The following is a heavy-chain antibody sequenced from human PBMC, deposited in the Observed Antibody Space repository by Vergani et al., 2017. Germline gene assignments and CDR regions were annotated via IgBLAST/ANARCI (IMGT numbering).Heavy chain of an antibody. CDR1: VITLKNAW. V-gene: IGHV3-15*01. CDR3: YTDYHDY. Sequence: EVQLVESGGGLVQPGGSLRLSCVVSVITLKNAWINWVRQAPGKGLEWIGRIRSKNDGVTADYAAPLKGRFTIARDDSKASAFLLVNNLKNEDTAVYFCYTDYHDYWGQGTLVTVSS. CDR2: IRSKNDGVTA. J-gene: IGHJ4*02. D-gene: IGHD2-2*02.